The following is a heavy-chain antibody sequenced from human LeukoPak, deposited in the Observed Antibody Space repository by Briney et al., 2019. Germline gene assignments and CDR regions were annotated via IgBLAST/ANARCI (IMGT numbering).Heavy chain of an antibody. J-gene: IGHJ4*02. V-gene: IGHV3-53*01. CDR3: ARGDRAAAAFVS. D-gene: IGHD6-13*01. CDR2: IYSGGRT. Sequence: PGGSLRLSCAASGFSVSSNYMNWVRQAPGKGLDWVSVIYSGGRTYYTDSVKGRFTISRDNSKNTLYLQMNSLRAEDTAVYYCARGDRAAAAFVSWGQGTLVTVSS. CDR1: GFSVSSNY.